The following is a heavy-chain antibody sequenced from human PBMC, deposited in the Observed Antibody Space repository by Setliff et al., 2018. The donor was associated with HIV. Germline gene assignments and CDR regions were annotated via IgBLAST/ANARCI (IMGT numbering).Heavy chain of an antibody. D-gene: IGHD3-10*01. CDR3: ARVKSIKTTLVRLWPRFDL. V-gene: IGHV4-34*01. Sequence: SETLSLTCAVYTESLTRYDWAWIRQSPEKGLEWIGEIDDSGSIIYNPSLQSRVTMSVVTSKNQFSLKVRSLTAADTGLYYCARVKSIKTTLVRLWPRFDLWGQGTQVTVSS. J-gene: IGHJ5*02. CDR1: TESLTRYD. CDR2: IDDSGSI.